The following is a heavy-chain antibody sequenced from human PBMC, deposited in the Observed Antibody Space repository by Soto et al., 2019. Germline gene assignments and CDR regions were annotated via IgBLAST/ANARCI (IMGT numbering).Heavy chain of an antibody. CDR2: TYLRSQWYN. CDR3: ARAAVAFDAFDL. CDR1: GDSASTNSAT. V-gene: IGHV6-1*01. J-gene: IGHJ3*01. Sequence: QIQLQQSGPGLVKPSQTLSLTCVISGDSASTNSATWNWIRQSPSRGLEWLGRTYLRSQWYNEYAVSVKSRLAIRPDTTKNLFALQLSAVTPEDTAVYFCARAAVAFDAFDLWGQGTVVTVSS. D-gene: IGHD2-15*01.